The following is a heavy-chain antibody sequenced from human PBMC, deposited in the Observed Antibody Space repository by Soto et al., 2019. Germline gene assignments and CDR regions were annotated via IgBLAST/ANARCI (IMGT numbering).Heavy chain of an antibody. CDR1: GLTFSSSW. Sequence: VQLVESGGGLVQPGGSRRLSCAVSGLTFSSSWMHWVRQAPGKGLVWVSCINVDGSATHYADSVQGRFTISRDNAKNSLYLQMTNLSAEDTAVYYCARDRGSYNGIFDYWGQGTLVTVSS. J-gene: IGHJ4*02. V-gene: IGHV3-74*01. D-gene: IGHD2-15*01. CDR3: ARDRGSYNGIFDY. CDR2: INVDGSAT.